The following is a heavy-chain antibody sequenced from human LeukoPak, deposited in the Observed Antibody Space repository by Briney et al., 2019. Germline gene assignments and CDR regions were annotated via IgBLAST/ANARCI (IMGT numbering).Heavy chain of an antibody. D-gene: IGHD2-8*01. V-gene: IGHV3-23*01. J-gene: IGHJ4*02. Sequence: GGTLRLSCAASGFTFSSYGMSWVRQAPGKGLEWVSAISGSGGSTYYADSVKGRFTISRDNSKNTLYLQMNSLRAEDTAVYYCARDLHGDSIVLNSGGFDYWGQGTLVTVSS. CDR2: ISGSGGST. CDR1: GFTFSSYG. CDR3: ARDLHGDSIVLNSGGFDY.